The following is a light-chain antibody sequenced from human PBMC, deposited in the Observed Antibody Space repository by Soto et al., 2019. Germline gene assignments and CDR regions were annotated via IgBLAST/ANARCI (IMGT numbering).Light chain of an antibody. V-gene: IGKV1-5*01. CDR2: DAS. CDR1: ESIRTW. J-gene: IGKJ1*01. CDR3: QQYNNYPRT. Sequence: DLQMTQSPSTLSASIGDRVTITCRASESIRTWLAWYQHKPGKAPKFLIYDASTLESGVPPRFSGSGSGTDFTLTISSLQPDDFATYYCQQYNNYPRTFGQGTKVDI.